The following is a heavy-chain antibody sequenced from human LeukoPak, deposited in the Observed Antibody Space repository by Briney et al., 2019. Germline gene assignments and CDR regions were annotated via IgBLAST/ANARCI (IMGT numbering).Heavy chain of an antibody. Sequence: SETLSLTCAVYGGSFSGYYWSWIRQPPGKGLEWIGSIYYSGSTYYNPSLKSRVTISVDRSKNQFSLKLSSVTAADTAVYYCARDSPGGYSYGFAFDIWGQGTMVTVSS. V-gene: IGHV4-34*01. CDR2: IYYSGST. CDR1: GGSFSGYY. D-gene: IGHD5-18*01. J-gene: IGHJ3*02. CDR3: ARDSPGGYSYGFAFDI.